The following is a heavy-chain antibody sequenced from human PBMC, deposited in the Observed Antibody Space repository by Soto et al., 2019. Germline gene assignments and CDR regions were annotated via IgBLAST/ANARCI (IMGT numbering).Heavy chain of an antibody. CDR2: IYKDFT. D-gene: IGHD2-15*01. CDR3: AREPRYCSGGSCSIMGDAFDI. Sequence: EVQLVESGGGLVQPGGSLRLSCVASGFTVTDIYMNWVRQAPGKGLEWVSVIYKDFTDYADFVKGRFSVSTDSSKNALYHQMDNLRAEGTAVYYCAREPRYCSGGSCSIMGDAFDIWGQGAMVTVSS. CDR1: GFTVTDIY. J-gene: IGHJ3*02. V-gene: IGHV3-66*01.